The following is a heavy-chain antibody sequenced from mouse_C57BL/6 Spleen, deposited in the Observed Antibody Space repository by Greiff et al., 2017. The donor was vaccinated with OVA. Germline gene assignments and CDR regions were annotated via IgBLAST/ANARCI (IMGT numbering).Heavy chain of an antibody. CDR2: INPNNGGT. CDR1: GYTFTDYY. Sequence: VQLQQSGPELVKPGASVKISCKASGYTFTDYYMNWVKQSHGKSLEWIGDINPNNGGTSYNQKFKGKATLTVDKSSSTAYMELRSLTSEDSAVYYCASYVGGYWCQGTTLTVSS. D-gene: IGHD1-1*02. J-gene: IGHJ2*01. V-gene: IGHV1-26*01. CDR3: ASYVGGY.